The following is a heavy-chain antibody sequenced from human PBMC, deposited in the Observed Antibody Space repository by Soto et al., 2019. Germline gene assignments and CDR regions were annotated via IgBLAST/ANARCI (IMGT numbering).Heavy chain of an antibody. D-gene: IGHD2-21*02. CDR2: INSGGSRT. Sequence: EVQLAESGGVLVQPGGSLRLSCVASGFTFSDYWMHWVRQAPGKGLVWVSRINSGGSRTNYADSVKGRFTISRDNAKNTLYREMNSLSLEDTAGYYCARGNCSGDTCFFGGTHWGRGTLVTVSS. CDR1: GFTFSDYW. V-gene: IGHV3-74*01. CDR3: ARGNCSGDTCFFGGTH. J-gene: IGHJ4*02.